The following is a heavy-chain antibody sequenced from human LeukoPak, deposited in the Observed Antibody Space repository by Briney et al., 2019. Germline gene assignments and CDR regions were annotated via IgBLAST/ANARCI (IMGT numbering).Heavy chain of an antibody. J-gene: IGHJ6*02. CDR2: ISGSGGST. Sequence: PGGSLRLSCAASGFTFSSYAMSWVRQAPGEGLEWVSAISGSGGSTYYADSVKGRFTISRDNSKNTLYLQMNSLRAEDTAVYYCAKDPYDYVWGSYRGYYYYGMDVWGQGTTVTVSS. CDR3: AKDPYDYVWGSYRGYYYYGMDV. D-gene: IGHD3-16*02. CDR1: GFTFSSYA. V-gene: IGHV3-23*01.